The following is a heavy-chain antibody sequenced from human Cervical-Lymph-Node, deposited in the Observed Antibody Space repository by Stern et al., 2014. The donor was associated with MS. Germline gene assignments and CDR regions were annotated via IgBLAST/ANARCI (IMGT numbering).Heavy chain of an antibody. CDR2: IYHSGGT. CDR3: ARGFSSSWYGGRWFAP. Sequence: VQLVESGPGLVKPSETLSLTCTVSGGSISSYYWSWIRQPPGKGLEWIGYIYHSGGTNYNPSLASRVTISLDKSQNQVSLKLTSVTAADTAVYYCARGFSSSWYGGRWFAPWGQGTLVTVSA. J-gene: IGHJ5*02. D-gene: IGHD6-13*01. V-gene: IGHV4-59*08. CDR1: GGSISSYY.